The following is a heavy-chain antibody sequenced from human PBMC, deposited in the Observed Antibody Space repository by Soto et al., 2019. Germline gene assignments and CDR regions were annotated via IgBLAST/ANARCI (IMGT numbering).Heavy chain of an antibody. D-gene: IGHD4-17*01. V-gene: IGHV1-69*01. CDR1: GGTFSSYA. CDR3: ARDKDSLRWPNPGGFDP. CDR2: IIPIFGTA. Sequence: QVQLVQSGAEVKKPGSSVKVSCKASGGTFSSYAISWVRQAPGQGLEWMGGIIPIFGTANYAQKFQGRVTITADESTSTAYMELSSLRSEVTAVYYCARDKDSLRWPNPGGFDPWGQGTLVTVSS. J-gene: IGHJ5*02.